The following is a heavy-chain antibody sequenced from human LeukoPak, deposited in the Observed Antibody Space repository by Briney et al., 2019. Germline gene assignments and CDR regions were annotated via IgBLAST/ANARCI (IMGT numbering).Heavy chain of an antibody. CDR3: ARDVGARLPGY. CDR2: IYHAGSS. V-gene: IGHV4-4*02. CDR1: GGSISSNNW. Sequence: PSGTLSLTCAVSGGSISSNNWWSWVRQPPGKGLEWIGEIYHAGSSNYNPSLKSRVTISVDKSKNQLSLKLTSVTAADTAVYYCARDVGARLPGYWGQGTLVTVSS. D-gene: IGHD6-6*01. J-gene: IGHJ4*02.